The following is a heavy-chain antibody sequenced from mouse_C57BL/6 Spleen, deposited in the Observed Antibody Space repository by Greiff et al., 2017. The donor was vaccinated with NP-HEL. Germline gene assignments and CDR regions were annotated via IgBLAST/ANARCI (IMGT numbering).Heavy chain of an antibody. CDR3: ASVTTDYFDY. V-gene: IGHV1-69*01. D-gene: IGHD1-1*01. Sequence: QVQLQQPGAELVMPGASVKLSCKASGYTFTSYWMHWVKQRPGQGLEWIGEIDPSDSYTNYNQKFKGKSTLTVEKSSSTAYMQLSSLTSEDSAVYYCASVTTDYFDYWGQGTTLTVSS. CDR1: GYTFTSYW. CDR2: IDPSDSYT. J-gene: IGHJ2*01.